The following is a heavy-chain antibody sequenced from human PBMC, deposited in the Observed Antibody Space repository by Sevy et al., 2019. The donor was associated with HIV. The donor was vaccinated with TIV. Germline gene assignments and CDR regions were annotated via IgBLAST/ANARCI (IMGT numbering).Heavy chain of an antibody. Sequence: ASVKVSCKASGGTFSSYAISWVRQAPGQGLEWMGRIIPIFGTANYAQKFQGRVTITADESTSTAYKELSSLRSEDTAVYYWASRPRGSYYYNYLDVWGKGTTVTVSS. CDR3: ASRPRGSYYYNYLDV. J-gene: IGHJ6*03. V-gene: IGHV1-69*13. CDR1: GGTFSSYA. CDR2: IIPIFGTA. D-gene: IGHD3-10*01.